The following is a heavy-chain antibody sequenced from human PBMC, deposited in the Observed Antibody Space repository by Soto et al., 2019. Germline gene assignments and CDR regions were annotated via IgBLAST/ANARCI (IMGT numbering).Heavy chain of an antibody. CDR2: ISYDGSNK. CDR1: GFTFSSYG. J-gene: IGHJ4*02. CDR3: GGGYYFGDY. Sequence: QVQLVESGGGVVQPGRSLRLSCAAYGFTFSSYGMHWVRQAPGKGLEWVATISYDGSNKYYADSVKGRFTISRDNSKNTLYMQMNNLIADDTAVYYCGGGYYFGDYWGQGTLVTVSS. V-gene: IGHV3-30*03. D-gene: IGHD3-10*01.